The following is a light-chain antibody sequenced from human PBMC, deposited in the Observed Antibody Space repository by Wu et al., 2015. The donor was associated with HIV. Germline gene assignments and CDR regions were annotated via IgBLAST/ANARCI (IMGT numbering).Light chain of an antibody. CDR3: QQYNNWPRGS. CDR1: QSVSSSH. J-gene: IGKJ2*03. CDR2: GAS. V-gene: IGKV3-20*01. Sequence: DIVLTQSPGTLSLSSGERATLSCRASQSVSSSHLAWYQQKPGQAPRLLMYGASTRAAGIPDRFSGSGSGTDFTLTINRLKPEDLAVYYCQQYNNWPRGSFGQGTKLEIK.